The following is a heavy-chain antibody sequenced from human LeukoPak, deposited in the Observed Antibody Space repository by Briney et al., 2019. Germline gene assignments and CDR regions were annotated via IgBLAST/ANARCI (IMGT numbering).Heavy chain of an antibody. CDR3: ARDYYGDYYFDY. D-gene: IGHD3-10*01. CDR1: GFTFSRYS. V-gene: IGHV3-48*01. Sequence: GGSLRLSCAASGFTFSRYSLSWVRQAPGKGLEWISYISGSSSNIYYADSVKGRFTISRDNAKNSLYLQMNSLTAEDTAVYYCARDYYGDYYFDYWGQGTLVTVSS. CDR2: ISGSSSNI. J-gene: IGHJ4*02.